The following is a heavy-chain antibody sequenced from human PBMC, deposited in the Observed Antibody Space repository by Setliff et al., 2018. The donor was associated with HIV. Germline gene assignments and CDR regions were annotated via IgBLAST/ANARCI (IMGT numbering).Heavy chain of an antibody. Sequence: PGGSLRLSCAASGFPVSSSYMSWVRQTPGEGLEWVSSIYSSGDTYHADSVKGRFTLSRDNSKNTVYLQMNSLRPEDTAVYYCARPRLYSNALEYWGQGTLVTVSS. CDR1: GFPVSSSY. CDR3: ARPRLYSNALEY. V-gene: IGHV3-66*02. CDR2: IYSSGDT. D-gene: IGHD6-13*01. J-gene: IGHJ4*02.